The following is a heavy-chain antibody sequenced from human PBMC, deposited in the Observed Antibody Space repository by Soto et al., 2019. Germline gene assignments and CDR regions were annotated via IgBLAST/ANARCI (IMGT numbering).Heavy chain of an antibody. J-gene: IGHJ4*02. CDR2: ISSSSSTI. CDR1: GFTFSSYS. CDR3: ARATFEWFGEFIDY. D-gene: IGHD3-10*01. V-gene: IGHV3-48*01. Sequence: EVQLVESGGGLVQPGGSLRLSCAASGFTFSSYSMNWVRQAPGKGLEWVSYISSSSSTIYYADSVQGRFTISRENAKNSLYLQMNSLRAEDTAVYYCARATFEWFGEFIDYWGQGTLVTVSS.